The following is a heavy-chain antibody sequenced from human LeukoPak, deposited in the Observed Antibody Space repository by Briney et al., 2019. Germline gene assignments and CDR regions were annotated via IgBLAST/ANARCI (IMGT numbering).Heavy chain of an antibody. CDR3: ARGVGYYYGSGSYRAFDI. J-gene: IGHJ3*02. CDR2: IGTAGDT. Sequence: GGSLRLSCAASGFTFSSYNMHWVRQATGKGLEWVSAIGTAGDTYYPGSVKGRFTISRENAKNSLYLQMNSLRAGDTAVYYCARGVGYYYGSGSYRAFDIWGQGTMVTVSS. D-gene: IGHD3-10*01. CDR1: GFTFSSYN. V-gene: IGHV3-13*01.